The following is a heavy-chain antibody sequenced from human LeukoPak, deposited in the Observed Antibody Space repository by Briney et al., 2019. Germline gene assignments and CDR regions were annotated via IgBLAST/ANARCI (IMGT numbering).Heavy chain of an antibody. CDR3: ARENIGYSSSWYWFDP. CDR1: GYTFTSYG. V-gene: IGHV1-18*01. D-gene: IGHD6-13*01. CDR2: ISAYNGNT. Sequence: ASVKVSCKASGYTFTSYGISWVRQAPGQGLEWMGWISAYNGNTNYAQKLQGRVTMTTDTSTCTAYMELRSLRSDDTAVYYCARENIGYSSSWYWFDPWGQGTLVTVSS. J-gene: IGHJ5*02.